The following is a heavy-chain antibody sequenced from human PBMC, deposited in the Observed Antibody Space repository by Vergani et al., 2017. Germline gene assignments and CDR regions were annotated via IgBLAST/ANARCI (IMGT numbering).Heavy chain of an antibody. CDR1: GGSISSDNW. CDR3: ASNPRLGGDVVDS. Sequence: QVQLQQWGPGLVTPSGTLSLTCAVYGGSISSDNWWNLVRQAPGKGLQWIGEIHRGRSTNYNPSLRRRVTISLDKSKNQFSLKLTSVTAADTAVYFCASNPRLGGDVVDSWGQGTLVTVSS. CDR2: IHRGRST. V-gene: IGHV4-4*02. J-gene: IGHJ4*02. D-gene: IGHD3-16*01.